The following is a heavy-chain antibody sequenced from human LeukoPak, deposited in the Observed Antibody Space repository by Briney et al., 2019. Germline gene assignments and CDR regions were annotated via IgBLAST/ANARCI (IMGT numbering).Heavy chain of an antibody. J-gene: IGHJ4*02. CDR1: GFTFSSYS. CDR2: ISSSSSYI. Sequence: GGSLRLSCAASGFTFSSYSMNWVRQAPGKGLEWVSSISSSSSYIYYADSVKGRFTISRDNAKNSLYLQMNSLRAEDTAVYYCARVVRCSSTSCQYYFDYWGQGTLVTVSS. D-gene: IGHD2-2*01. CDR3: ARVVRCSSTSCQYYFDY. V-gene: IGHV3-21*01.